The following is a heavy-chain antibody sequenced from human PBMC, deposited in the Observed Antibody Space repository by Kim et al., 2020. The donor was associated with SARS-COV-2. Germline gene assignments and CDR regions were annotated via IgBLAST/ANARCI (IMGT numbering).Heavy chain of an antibody. J-gene: IGHJ6*02. CDR2: IIPIFGTA. CDR1: GGTFSSYA. Sequence: SVKVSCKASGGTFSSYAISWVRQAPGQGLEWMGGIIPIFGTANYAQKFQGRVTITADESTSTAYMELSSLRSEDTAVYYCAREMGYDFWSGYYTGNNYYYYGMDVWGQGTTVTVSS. V-gene: IGHV1-69*13. D-gene: IGHD3-3*01. CDR3: AREMGYDFWSGYYTGNNYYYYGMDV.